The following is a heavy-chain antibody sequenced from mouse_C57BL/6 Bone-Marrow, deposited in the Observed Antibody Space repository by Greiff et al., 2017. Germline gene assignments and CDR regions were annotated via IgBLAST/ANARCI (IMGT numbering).Heavy chain of an antibody. CDR3: ARGRLRRVFDY. D-gene: IGHD2-4*01. J-gene: IGHJ2*01. Sequence: VQLQQSGAELARPGASVKMSCKASGYTFTSYTMHWVKQRPGQGLEWIGYFNPSSGYTKYNQKFKDKATLTADKSSSTDYMQLSSLTSEDSAVYYCARGRLRRVFDYWGQGTTLTVSS. CDR1: GYTFTSYT. CDR2: FNPSSGYT. V-gene: IGHV1-4*01.